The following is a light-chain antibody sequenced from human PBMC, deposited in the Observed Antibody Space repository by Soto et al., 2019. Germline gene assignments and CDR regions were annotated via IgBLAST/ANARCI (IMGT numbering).Light chain of an antibody. CDR2: DVS. V-gene: IGLV2-14*01. CDR3: SSYTSSSTLPSYV. J-gene: IGLJ1*01. Sequence: ALTQPASVSGSPGQSITISCTGTSSDGGGYFYVSCDQQQPCKAPKPMINDVSHRPSGGSNRISGSMSGHTASLTLSELQAEDEADYSCSSYTSSSTLPSYVFGTGTKVTAL. CDR1: SSDGGGYFY.